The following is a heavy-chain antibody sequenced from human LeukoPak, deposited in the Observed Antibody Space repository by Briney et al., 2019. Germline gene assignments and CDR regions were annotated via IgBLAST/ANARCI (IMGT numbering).Heavy chain of an antibody. J-gene: IGHJ4*02. CDR2: ISGSSGST. CDR3: AKGYCSGGSCYYFDH. Sequence: GGSLRLSCAASGFTFSGYAMSWVRQAPGKGLEWVSGISGSSGSTYDADFVKGRFTISRDNSKNTLYLQMNSLRAEDTAVYYCAKGYCSGGSCYYFDHWGQGTLVTVSS. V-gene: IGHV3-23*01. D-gene: IGHD2-15*01. CDR1: GFTFSGYA.